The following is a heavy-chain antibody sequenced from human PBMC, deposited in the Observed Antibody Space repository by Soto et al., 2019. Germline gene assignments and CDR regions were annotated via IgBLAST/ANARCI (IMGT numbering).Heavy chain of an antibody. Sequence: EVQLVESGGGLVQPGGSLRVSCAASGFTFSNYWMHWVRQAPGKGLVWISRVKSDGSTTSYADSMKGRFTISRDNAKNTLNLQMNSLRAEDTAVYYCSRSIIPAGAFDIWGQGTMVTVSS. D-gene: IGHD3-3*01. CDR3: SRSIIPAGAFDI. J-gene: IGHJ3*02. CDR2: VKSDGSTT. V-gene: IGHV3-74*01. CDR1: GFTFSNYW.